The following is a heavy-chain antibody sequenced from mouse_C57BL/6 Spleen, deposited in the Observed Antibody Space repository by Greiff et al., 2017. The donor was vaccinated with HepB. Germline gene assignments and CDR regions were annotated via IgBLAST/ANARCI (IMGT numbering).Heavy chain of an antibody. Sequence: ESGPGLVKPSQSLSLTCSVTGYSITSGYYWNWIRQFPGNKLEWMGYISYDGSNNYNPSLKNRISITRDTSKIQFFLKLNSVTTEDTATYYCARGDYDDWFAYWGQGTLVTVSA. CDR3: ARGDYDDWFAY. D-gene: IGHD2-4*01. V-gene: IGHV3-6*01. J-gene: IGHJ3*01. CDR1: GYSITSGYY. CDR2: ISYDGSN.